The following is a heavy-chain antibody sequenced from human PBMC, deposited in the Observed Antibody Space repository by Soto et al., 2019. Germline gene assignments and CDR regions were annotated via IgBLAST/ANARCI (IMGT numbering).Heavy chain of an antibody. Sequence: VASVKVSCKASGGTFSSYAISWVRQAPGQGLEWMGGIIPIFGTANYAQKFQGRVTITADESTSTAYMELSSLRSEDTAVYYCARPQDCTNVVCYGLVQRSYYYGMDVWG. CDR1: GGTFSSYA. J-gene: IGHJ6*02. D-gene: IGHD2-8*01. V-gene: IGHV1-69*13. CDR3: ARPQDCTNVVCYGLVQRSYYYGMDV. CDR2: IIPIFGTA.